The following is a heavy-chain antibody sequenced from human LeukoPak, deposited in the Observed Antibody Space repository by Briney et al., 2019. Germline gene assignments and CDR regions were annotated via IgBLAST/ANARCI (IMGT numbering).Heavy chain of an antibody. Sequence: GGSLRLSCAASGFTVSSNYMSWVRQAPGKGLEWVSVIYSGGSTYYADSVKGRFTISRDNSKNTLYLQMNSLRAEVTAVYYCARGTEADGTFMFDFWGQGTLVTVSS. CDR3: ARGTEADGTFMFDF. J-gene: IGHJ4*02. V-gene: IGHV3-53*01. CDR2: IYSGGST. D-gene: IGHD5-24*01. CDR1: GFTVSSNY.